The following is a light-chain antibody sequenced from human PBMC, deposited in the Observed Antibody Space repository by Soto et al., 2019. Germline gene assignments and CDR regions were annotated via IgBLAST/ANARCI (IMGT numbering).Light chain of an antibody. Sequence: QSALTQPASVSGSPGQSITISCTGTSSDVGGYNYVSWYQQHPGKAPKLMIYEVSNRPSGASNRFSGSKSGNTASLTISGLQAEDEADYCCSSYTSSSTPYVFGTGTKLTVL. CDR3: SSYTSSSTPYV. J-gene: IGLJ1*01. CDR2: EVS. CDR1: SSDVGGYNY. V-gene: IGLV2-14*01.